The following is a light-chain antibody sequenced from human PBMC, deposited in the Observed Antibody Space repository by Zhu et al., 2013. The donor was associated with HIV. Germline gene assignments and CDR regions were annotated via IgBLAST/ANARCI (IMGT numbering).Light chain of an antibody. CDR2: DVS. J-gene: IGLJ2*01. V-gene: IGLV2-8*01. CDR1: SSDIGHYNY. CDR3: SSHAGGNNVI. Sequence: QSALTQPPSASGSPGQSVTISCTGTSSDIGHYNYISWYQQHPGKAPQLIISDVSKRPSGVPDRFSGSKSGNVASLTVSGLQAEDEADYYCSSHAGGNNVIFGGGTKLTVL.